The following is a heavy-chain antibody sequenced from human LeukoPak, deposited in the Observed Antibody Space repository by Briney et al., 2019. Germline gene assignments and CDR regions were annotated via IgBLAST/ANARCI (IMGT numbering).Heavy chain of an antibody. Sequence: GGSLRLSCAASGFTFSDYYMDWVRQAPGKGLEWVARSRNKVQSYTTEYAASVKGRFTVSRDNAKNTLNLQMNGLRAEDTAMYYCATDSSPAFWGQGTLVTVSS. V-gene: IGHV3-72*01. CDR2: SRNKVQSYTT. CDR3: ATDSSPAF. J-gene: IGHJ4*02. D-gene: IGHD6-19*01. CDR1: GFTFSDYY.